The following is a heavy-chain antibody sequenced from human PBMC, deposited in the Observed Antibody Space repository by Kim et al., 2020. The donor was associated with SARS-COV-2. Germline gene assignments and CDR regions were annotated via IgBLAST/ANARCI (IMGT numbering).Heavy chain of an antibody. CDR3: ARGGQQLVRY. J-gene: IGHJ4*02. CDR2: INHSGST. CDR1: GGSFSGYY. D-gene: IGHD6-13*01. Sequence: SETLSLTCAVYGGSFSGYYWSWIRQPPGKGLEWIGEINHSGSTNYNPSLKSRVTISVDTSKNQFSLKLSSVTAADTAVYYCARGGQQLVRYWGQGTLVTV. V-gene: IGHV4-34*01.